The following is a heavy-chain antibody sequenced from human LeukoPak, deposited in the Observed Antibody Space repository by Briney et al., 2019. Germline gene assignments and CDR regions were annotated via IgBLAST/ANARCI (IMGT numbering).Heavy chain of an antibody. J-gene: IGHJ2*01. CDR3: ARVDVDMLRYFDL. CDR2: FYTSGST. CDR1: GVSISSYH. D-gene: IGHD5-12*01. V-gene: IGHV4-4*07. Sequence: SETLSLTCTVSGVSISSYHWSWIRQPAGKGLEWMGRFYTSGSTNYNPSLKSRVTMSLDTSKKQLSLKLTSVTAADTAVYYCARVDVDMLRYFDLWGRGTLVTVSS.